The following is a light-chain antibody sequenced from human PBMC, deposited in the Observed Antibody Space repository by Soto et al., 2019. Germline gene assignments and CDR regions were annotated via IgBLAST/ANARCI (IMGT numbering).Light chain of an antibody. CDR2: EVS. CDR3: CSYAGSSTPLI. CDR1: SSDVGSYNL. J-gene: IGLJ1*01. Sequence: QSALTQPASVSGSPGQSITISCTGTSSDVGSYNLVSWYQQHPGKAPKLIYEVSKRPSGVSTRFSGSKSGNTASLTISGLQAEDEADYYCCSYAGSSTPLIFGTGTKLTVL. V-gene: IGLV2-23*02.